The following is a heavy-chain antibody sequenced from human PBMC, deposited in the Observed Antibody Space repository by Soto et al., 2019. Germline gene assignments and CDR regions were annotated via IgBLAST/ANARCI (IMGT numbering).Heavy chain of an antibody. J-gene: IGHJ3*02. Sequence: ASVKVSCKASGYTFTSYYMHWVRQAPGQGLEWMGIINPSGGSTSYAQKFQGRVTMTRDTSTSTVYMELSSLRSEDTAVYYCARGDALRYFDPAAFDIWGQGTMVNVSS. CDR2: INPSGGST. CDR3: ARGDALRYFDPAAFDI. CDR1: GYTFTSYY. D-gene: IGHD3-9*01. V-gene: IGHV1-46*03.